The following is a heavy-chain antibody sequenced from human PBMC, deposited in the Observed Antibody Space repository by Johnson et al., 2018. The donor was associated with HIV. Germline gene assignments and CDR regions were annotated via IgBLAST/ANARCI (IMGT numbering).Heavy chain of an antibody. CDR1: GFTFSSYA. CDR3: ARDLVVGATPDHDAFDI. J-gene: IGHJ3*02. CDR2: ISYDGSNK. Sequence: QVQLVESGGGVVQPGRSLRLSCAASGFTFSSYAMHWVRQAPGMVLERVAVISYDGSNKSHADSVKGRFTLSRDNAKNSLFLQMSSLRAEDTAGYYCARDLVVGATPDHDAFDIWGQGTMVTVSS. D-gene: IGHD1-26*01. V-gene: IGHV3-30-3*01.